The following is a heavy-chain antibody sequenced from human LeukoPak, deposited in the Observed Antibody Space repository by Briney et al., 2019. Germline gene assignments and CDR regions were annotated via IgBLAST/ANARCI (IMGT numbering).Heavy chain of an antibody. CDR1: GFTFSSYS. Sequence: GGSLRLSCAASGFTFSSYSMNWVRQAPGKGLEWVSSITSGETYIYYADSVKGRFTISRDNAKNSLFLQVNSLRAEDTAVYYCARGVNYHGSGSYLRDWFDPWGQGTLVTVSS. J-gene: IGHJ5*02. D-gene: IGHD3-10*01. CDR2: ITSGETYI. V-gene: IGHV3-21*01. CDR3: ARGVNYHGSGSYLRDWFDP.